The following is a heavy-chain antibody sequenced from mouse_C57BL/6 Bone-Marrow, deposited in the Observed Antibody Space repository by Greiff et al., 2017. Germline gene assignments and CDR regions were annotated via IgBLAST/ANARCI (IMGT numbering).Heavy chain of an antibody. CDR1: GYTFTDYY. V-gene: IGHV1-76*01. CDR3: ARWAYGSSYRYAMDY. CDR2: IYPGSGNT. D-gene: IGHD1-1*01. J-gene: IGHJ4*01. Sequence: VQLQQSGAELVRPGASVKLSCKASGYTFTDYYINWVKQRPGQGLEWIARIYPGSGNTYYNEKFKGKATLTAEKSSSTAYMQLSSLTSEDSAVYFCARWAYGSSYRYAMDYWVQGTSVTVSS.